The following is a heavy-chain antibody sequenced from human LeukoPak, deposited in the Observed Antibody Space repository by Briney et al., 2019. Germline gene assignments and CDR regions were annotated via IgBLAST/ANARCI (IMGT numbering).Heavy chain of an antibody. D-gene: IGHD5-18*01. J-gene: IGHJ4*02. CDR2: ISWNSGSI. V-gene: IGHV3-9*01. Sequence: SLRLSCAASGFTFGDYAMHWVRQAPGKGLEWVSGISWNSGSIGYADSVKGRFTISRDNAKSSLYLQMNSLRAEDTALYYCAKGLGYSYGYMGYWGQGTLVTVSS. CDR1: GFTFGDYA. CDR3: AKGLGYSYGYMGY.